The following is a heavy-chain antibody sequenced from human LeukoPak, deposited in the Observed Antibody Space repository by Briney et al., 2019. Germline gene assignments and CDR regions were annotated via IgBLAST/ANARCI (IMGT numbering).Heavy chain of an antibody. CDR2: ISGSGGST. V-gene: IGHV3-23*01. J-gene: IGHJ4*02. Sequence: GGSLRLSCAASGFTLSSYAMSWVRQAPGKGLEWVSAISGSGGSTYYADSVKGRFTISRDNSKNTLYLQMNSLRAEDTAVYYCAKFNGGYPIFDYWGQGTLVTVSS. CDR1: GFTLSSYA. CDR3: AKFNGGYPIFDY. D-gene: IGHD4-17*01.